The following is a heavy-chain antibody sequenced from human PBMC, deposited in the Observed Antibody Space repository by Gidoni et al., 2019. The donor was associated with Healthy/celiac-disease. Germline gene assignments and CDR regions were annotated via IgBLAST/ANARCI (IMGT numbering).Heavy chain of an antibody. D-gene: IGHD6-19*01. CDR1: GFTFSSHW. V-gene: IGHV3-7*03. CDR2: MKQDGSEK. J-gene: IGHJ6*02. CDR3: ARDSGVAVAGYYYYYGMDV. Sequence: EVQLVESGGGLVQPGGSLSLSCAASGFTFSSHWMGWFRQAPGQGLEWVANMKQDGSEKYYVDSVKGRFTISRDNAKNSLYLQMNSLRAEDTAVYYCARDSGVAVAGYYYYYGMDVWGQGTTVTVSS.